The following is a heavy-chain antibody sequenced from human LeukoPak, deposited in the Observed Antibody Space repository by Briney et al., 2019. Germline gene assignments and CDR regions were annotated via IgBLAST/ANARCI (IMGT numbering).Heavy chain of an antibody. CDR2: ISHDGMNA. Sequence: GGSLRLSCAASGLHFSGTAMSWVRQAPGKGLEWVSAISHDGMNAYYADSVKGRFTISRDNSKNTLYLQMNSLRAEDTAVYYCAKDDVVPAAFSSGYYWGQGTLVTVSS. J-gene: IGHJ4*02. D-gene: IGHD2-2*01. V-gene: IGHV3-23*01. CDR3: AKDDVVPAAFSSGYY. CDR1: GLHFSGTA.